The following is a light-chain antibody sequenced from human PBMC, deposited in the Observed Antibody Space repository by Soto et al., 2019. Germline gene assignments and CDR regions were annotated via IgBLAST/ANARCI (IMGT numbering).Light chain of an antibody. CDR1: QSVDID. V-gene: IGKV3D-11*02. J-gene: IGKJ5*01. CDR3: QQRSTWPT. Sequence: EIVLTQSPGTLSVSPGERVTLSCRASQSVDIDLAWYQQKPGQAPRLLIYGASTRATDMPGRFRGSGAGAEFTLTISSLEPEDFALYYCQQRSTWPTFGQGTRLEIK. CDR2: GAS.